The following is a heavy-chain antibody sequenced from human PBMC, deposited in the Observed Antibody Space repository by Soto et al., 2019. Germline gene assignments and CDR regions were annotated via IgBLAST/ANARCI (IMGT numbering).Heavy chain of an antibody. D-gene: IGHD6-19*01. CDR3: ASGRGWRCS. CDR2: MDPKSGNA. CDR1: GYTLTNFD. Sequence: ASVKVSCKASGYTLTNFDISWVRQATGQGLEWMGWMDPKSGNADYAQKFQGRLTLTRNTSISTTYMELTSLTSDDTAVYYCASGRGWRCSWGQGTLVTVSS. J-gene: IGHJ5*02. V-gene: IGHV1-8*01.